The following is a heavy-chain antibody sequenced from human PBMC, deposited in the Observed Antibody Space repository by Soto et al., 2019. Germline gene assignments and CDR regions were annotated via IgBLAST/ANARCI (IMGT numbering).Heavy chain of an antibody. CDR3: VKDLGRFLEWFPQNYFDY. CDR2: ISSNGGST. V-gene: IGHV3-64D*08. D-gene: IGHD3-3*01. Sequence: GGSLSLSCAASGFTFTDYAMSWVRQAPGKGLECVSAISSNGGSTYYADSVKGRFTISRDNSKNTLYLQMSSLRAEDTAVYYCVKDLGRFLEWFPQNYFDYWGQGTLVTVSS. J-gene: IGHJ4*02. CDR1: GFTFTDYA.